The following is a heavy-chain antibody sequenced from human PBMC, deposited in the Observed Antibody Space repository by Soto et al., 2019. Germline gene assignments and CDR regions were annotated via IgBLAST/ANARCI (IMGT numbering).Heavy chain of an antibody. V-gene: IGHV3-23*01. CDR3: AKRRGAGGHFDY. CDR2: VSIGGST. J-gene: IGHJ4*02. Sequence: LRLSCAASGFTFSSYAMGWVRQGPGKGLEWVAVVSIGGSTHYADSVRGRFTISRDNSKNTLSLQMNSLTAEDTAVYFCAKRRGAGGHFDYWGQGALVT. CDR1: GFTFSSYA. D-gene: IGHD2-15*01.